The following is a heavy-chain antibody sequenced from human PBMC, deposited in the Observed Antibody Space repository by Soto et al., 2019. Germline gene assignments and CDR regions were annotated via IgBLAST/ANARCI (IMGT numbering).Heavy chain of an antibody. CDR3: ANLFAGP. J-gene: IGHJ5*02. Sequence: QVQLVESGGGVVQPGRSLRLSCAASGFTFSSYGMHWVRQAPGKGLEWVAVISYDGSNKYYADSVKGRFTISRDNSKNTLYLQMNGLRAEDTAVYYCANLFAGPWGQGTLVTVSS. CDR2: ISYDGSNK. V-gene: IGHV3-30*18. CDR1: GFTFSSYG.